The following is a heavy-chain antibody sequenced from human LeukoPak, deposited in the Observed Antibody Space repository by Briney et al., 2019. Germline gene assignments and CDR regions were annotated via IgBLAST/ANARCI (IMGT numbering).Heavy chain of an antibody. D-gene: IGHD3-22*01. V-gene: IGHV3-23*01. CDR2: ISGSGTTT. CDR3: ARDLRVVITGSFDS. J-gene: IGHJ4*02. CDR1: GFTFSNYA. Sequence: PGGSLRLSCAASGFTFSNYAMSWVRQAPGKGLEWVSAISGSGTTTNYADSVKGRFTISRDNSKNTLSLQMNSLRAEDTAMYYCARDLRVVITGSFDSWGQGTLVTVSS.